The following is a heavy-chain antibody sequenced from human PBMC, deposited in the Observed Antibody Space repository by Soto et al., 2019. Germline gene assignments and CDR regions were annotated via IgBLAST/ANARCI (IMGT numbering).Heavy chain of an antibody. CDR2: IYYSGGT. Sequence: SETLSLTCTVSGGSISSGDYYWSWIRQPPGKGLEWIGYIYYSGGTYYNPSLKSRVTISVDTSKNQFSLKLSSVTAVDTAVYYCARDLPTYYYDSSGYPDAFDIWGQGTMVT. D-gene: IGHD3-22*01. V-gene: IGHV4-30-4*01. J-gene: IGHJ3*02. CDR3: ARDLPTYYYDSSGYPDAFDI. CDR1: GGSISSGDYY.